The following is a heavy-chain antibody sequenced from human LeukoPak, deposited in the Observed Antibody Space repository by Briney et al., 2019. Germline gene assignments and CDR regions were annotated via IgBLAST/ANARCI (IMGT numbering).Heavy chain of an antibody. V-gene: IGHV3-48*01. CDR3: ARDGYDFWSDYPTTLDY. CDR1: GFNFSTYN. D-gene: IGHD3-3*01. J-gene: IGHJ4*02. CDR2: ISTSSRTI. Sequence: GGSLRLSCAVPGFNFSTYNMNWVRQAPGKGLEWVSYISTSSRTIYYADSVKGRFTISRDNAKNSLYLQMNSLRAEDTAVYYCARDGYDFWSDYPTTLDYGGQGTLVTVSS.